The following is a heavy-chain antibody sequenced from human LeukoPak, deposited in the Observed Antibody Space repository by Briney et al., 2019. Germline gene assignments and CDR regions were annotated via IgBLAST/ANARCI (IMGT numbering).Heavy chain of an antibody. CDR2: IYSSAYI. CDR3: ASQDVLHNGAHWVHLQH. J-gene: IGHJ1*01. V-gene: IGHV3-53*01. CDR1: GFTFSNNY. Sequence: GGSLRLSCAASGFTFSNNYMTWVRQAPGKGLEWVSIIYSSAYIYYSDSVKGRFTISRDNSKNTLYLQMNSLRAEDTAVYYCASQDVLHNGAHWVHLQHWGQGTLVTVSS. D-gene: IGHD2-8*01.